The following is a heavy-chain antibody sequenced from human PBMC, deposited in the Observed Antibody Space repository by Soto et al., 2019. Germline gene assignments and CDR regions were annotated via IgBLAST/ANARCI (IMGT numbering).Heavy chain of an antibody. CDR2: IYSGGAT. CDR3: XXXXXXXXGSYMFRYNWFGP. Sequence: EVQLMESGGGLMQPGGSLRLSCAAAGFSVSTSHISWVRQAPGKGLEWVSVIYSGGATHYAVSVKGRLIISRDKSKNTXXXXXXXXXXXXXXXXXXXXXXXXXXGSYMFRYNWFGPWGPGTLVTVSS. CDR1: GFSVSTSH. J-gene: IGHJ5*02. V-gene: IGHV3-53*01. D-gene: IGHD3-10*01.